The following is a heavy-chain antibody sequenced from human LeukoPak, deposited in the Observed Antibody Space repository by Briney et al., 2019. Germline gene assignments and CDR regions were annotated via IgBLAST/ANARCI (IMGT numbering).Heavy chain of an antibody. V-gene: IGHV4-39*01. D-gene: IGHD2-21*01. CDR3: ASSPRGTYYYYYYMDV. CDR2: IHYSGST. J-gene: IGHJ6*03. CDR1: GGSISSHNYY. Sequence: PSETLSLTCTVSGGSISSHNYYWAWIRQPPGKGLEWIGSIHYSGSTYYNPSLKSRVTMLVDTSKNQFSLKLSSVTAADTAVYYCASSPRGTYYYYYYMDVWGKGTTVTISS.